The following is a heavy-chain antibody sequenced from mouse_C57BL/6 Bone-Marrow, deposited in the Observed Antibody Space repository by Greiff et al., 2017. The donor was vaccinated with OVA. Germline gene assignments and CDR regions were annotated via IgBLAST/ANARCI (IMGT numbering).Heavy chain of an antibody. J-gene: IGHJ3*01. CDR2: IRSKSNNYAT. V-gene: IGHV10-1*01. CDR1: GFSFNTYA. CDR3: VRHEVWDGFAY. Sequence: EVQLVESGGGLVQPKGSLKLSCAASGFSFNTYAMNWVRQAPGKGLEWVARIRSKSNNYATYYADSVKDRFTISRDDSESMLYLQMNNLKTEDTAMYYCVRHEVWDGFAYWGQGTLVTVSA. D-gene: IGHD4-1*01.